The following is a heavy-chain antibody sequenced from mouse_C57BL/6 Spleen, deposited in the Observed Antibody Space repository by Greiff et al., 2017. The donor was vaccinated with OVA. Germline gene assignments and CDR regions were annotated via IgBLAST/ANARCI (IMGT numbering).Heavy chain of an antibody. Sequence: VQLQQPGAELVKPGASVKLSCKASGYTFTSYWMHWVKQRPGQGLEWIGMIHPNSGSTNYNEKFKSKATLTVDKSSSTAYMQLSSLTSEDSAVDYCARGGFITTVVATEAMDYWGQGTSVTVSS. CDR1: GYTFTSYW. CDR2: IHPNSGST. CDR3: ARGGFITTVVATEAMDY. V-gene: IGHV1-64*01. D-gene: IGHD1-1*01. J-gene: IGHJ4*01.